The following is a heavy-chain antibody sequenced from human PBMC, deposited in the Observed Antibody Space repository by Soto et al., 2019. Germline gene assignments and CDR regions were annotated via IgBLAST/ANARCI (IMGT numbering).Heavy chain of an antibody. V-gene: IGHV3-23*01. CDR3: AKAIWAKCGSCYYFDY. CDR1: GFTFSSYA. J-gene: IGHJ4*02. D-gene: IGHD2-15*01. CDR2: ISGSGGST. Sequence: GGSLRLSCAASGFTFSSYAMSWVRQAPGKGLEWVSAISGSGGSTYYADSVKGRFTISRDNSKNTLYLQMNSLRAEDTAVYYCAKAIWAKCGSCYYFDYWGQGTLVTVSS.